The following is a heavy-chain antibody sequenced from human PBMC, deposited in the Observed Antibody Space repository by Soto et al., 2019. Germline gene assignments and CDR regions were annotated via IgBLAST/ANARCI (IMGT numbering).Heavy chain of an antibody. D-gene: IGHD1-1*01. V-gene: IGHV4-59*08. CDR3: ARVTSALEFDY. Sequence: QVQLQESGPGLVKPSETLSLTCTVSGGSISSYYWSWIRQPPGKGLEWIGFIYYSGSTNYNPSLKRRVTLSLATSKHPFSLKVSSVTAAAPAVYYCARVTSALEFDYWGQGTLVTVSS. CDR2: IYYSGST. CDR1: GGSISSYY. J-gene: IGHJ4*02.